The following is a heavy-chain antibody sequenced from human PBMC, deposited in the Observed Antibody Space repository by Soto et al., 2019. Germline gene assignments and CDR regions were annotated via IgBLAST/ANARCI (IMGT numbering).Heavy chain of an antibody. D-gene: IGHD2-2*01. CDR3: ARDLAPRVVVVPAAIPYYYYGMDV. J-gene: IGHJ6*02. CDR2: STSSSSEI. CDR1: VFTFSSYG. V-gene: IGHV3-21*01. Sequence: LRIFCTSSVFTFSSYGMNWVRQAPGMGLEWVSSSTSSSSEIDYADSVKGLFTISRDNAKNSLYLQMNSLRAEDTAVYYCARDLAPRVVVVPAAIPYYYYGMDVWGQGTTFTVS.